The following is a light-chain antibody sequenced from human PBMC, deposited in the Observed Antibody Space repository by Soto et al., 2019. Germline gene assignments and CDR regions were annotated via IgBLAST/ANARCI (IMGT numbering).Light chain of an antibody. CDR1: QSVSSSY. CDR2: DES. CDR3: QQYGTTPPT. J-gene: IGKJ2*01. Sequence: EVVLTQSPGTLSLSPGERATLSCRATQSVSSSYLAWYQQKPGQAPRLLLYDESSRATGIPDRFSGSGSGTDFTLTITSLEPEDSAVYYCQQYGTTPPTFGQGTKVDIK. V-gene: IGKV3-20*01.